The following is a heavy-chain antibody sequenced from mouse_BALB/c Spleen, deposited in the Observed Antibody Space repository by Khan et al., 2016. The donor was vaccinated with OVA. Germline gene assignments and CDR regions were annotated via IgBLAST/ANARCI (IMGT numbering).Heavy chain of an antibody. CDR3: AIHGSTAWFAY. J-gene: IGHJ3*01. V-gene: IGHV1-31*01. CDR1: GYSFTSYY. Sequence: VQLQQSGPELMKPGASVKISCKASGYSFTSYYLHWVKQSHGRTLEWIGYIDPFNGGTTYNQKLKGKATLTVDKSSSTAYMHLSSLTSEDSAVYYCAIHGSTAWFAYWGQVTLVTVSA. CDR2: IDPFNGGT. D-gene: IGHD1-1*01.